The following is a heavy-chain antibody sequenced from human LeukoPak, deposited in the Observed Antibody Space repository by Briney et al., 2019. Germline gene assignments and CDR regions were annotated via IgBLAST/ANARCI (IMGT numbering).Heavy chain of an antibody. Sequence: PGGSLRLSCAVSGFTFSSYAMIWVRQAPGKGLEWVSSISGSGDRTYDADSVKGRVTISRDNSKNTLYLQMNNLRAEDTAIYYCAKEKAAWYPFDCWGQGTLVTVSS. CDR3: AKEKAAWYPFDC. CDR2: ISGSGDRT. J-gene: IGHJ4*02. V-gene: IGHV3-23*01. CDR1: GFTFSSYA. D-gene: IGHD6-13*01.